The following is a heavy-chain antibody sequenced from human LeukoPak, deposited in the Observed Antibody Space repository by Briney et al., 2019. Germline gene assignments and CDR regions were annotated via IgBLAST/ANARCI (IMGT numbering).Heavy chain of an antibody. V-gene: IGHV3-30*18. CDR1: GFKFSHFG. J-gene: IGHJ3*02. D-gene: IGHD2/OR15-2a*01. CDR2: ISHDGGNK. Sequence: GRSLRLSCAASGFKFSHFGLHWVRQAPGKGLEWVAVISHDGGNKYYGDSVKGRFTVSRDNSKNTVYLQMNSLRPDDTAAYYCAKVGEKNMVEAFEIWGQGTRVTVSP. CDR3: AKVGEKNMVEAFEI.